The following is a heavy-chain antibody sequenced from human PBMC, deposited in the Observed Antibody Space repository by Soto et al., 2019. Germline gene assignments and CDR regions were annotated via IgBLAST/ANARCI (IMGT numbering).Heavy chain of an antibody. J-gene: IGHJ4*02. Sequence: PGGALRLSCAASGFTFSRYAMSWVRQAPGKGLEWVSAISGSGGSTYYADSVKGRFTISRDNSKNTLYLQMNSLRAEDTAVYYCAKDLLITSSSVYWGQGTLVTSPQ. CDR3: AKDLLITSSSVY. CDR1: GFTFSRYA. CDR2: ISGSGGST. D-gene: IGHD6-6*01. V-gene: IGHV3-23*01.